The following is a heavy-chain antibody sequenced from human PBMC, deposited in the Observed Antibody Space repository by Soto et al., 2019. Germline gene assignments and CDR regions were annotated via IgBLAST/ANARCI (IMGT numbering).Heavy chain of an antibody. CDR1: GGSISSINW. V-gene: IGHV4-4*02. D-gene: IGHD3-9*01. J-gene: IGHJ4*02. CDR3: ARLNGFVDY. CDR2: IYHSGST. Sequence: XSETLSLTCAVSGGSISSINWWSWVRQPPGKGLEWIWEIYHSGSTYYNPSLKSRVTISVDTSKNQFSLKLTSVTAADTAVYYCARLNGFVDYWGQGTLVTASS.